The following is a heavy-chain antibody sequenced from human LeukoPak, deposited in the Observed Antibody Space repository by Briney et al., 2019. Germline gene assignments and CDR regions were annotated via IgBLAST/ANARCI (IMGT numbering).Heavy chain of an antibody. Sequence: PGGSLRLSCAASGFTDSSNYMSWVRQAPGKGLEWVSVIYSGGSTYYADSVKGRFTISRDNSKNTLYLQMNSLRAEDTAVYYCARDVLWFGESVNWGQGTLVTVSS. CDR2: IYSGGST. CDR3: ARDVLWFGESVN. CDR1: GFTDSSNY. V-gene: IGHV3-66*01. D-gene: IGHD3-10*01. J-gene: IGHJ4*02.